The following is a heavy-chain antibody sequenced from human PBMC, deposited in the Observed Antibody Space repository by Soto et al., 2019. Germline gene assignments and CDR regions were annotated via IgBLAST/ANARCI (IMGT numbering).Heavy chain of an antibody. J-gene: IGHJ4*02. Sequence: QVQLVQSGAEVREPGASVKVSCKASGYTFTNYGVSWVRQAPGQGLEWMGWIGGYKGNTNYAQKHQGRVTLTTDPSTSTAYMELRSLRSDDTAVYYCAPHTLDTGMPSGYWGQGTLVTVSS. D-gene: IGHD5-18*01. CDR1: GYTFTNYG. CDR2: IGGYKGNT. CDR3: APHTLDTGMPSGY. V-gene: IGHV1-18*01.